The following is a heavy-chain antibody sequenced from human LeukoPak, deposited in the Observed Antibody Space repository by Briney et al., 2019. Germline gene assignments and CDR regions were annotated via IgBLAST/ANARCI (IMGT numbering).Heavy chain of an antibody. J-gene: IGHJ4*02. CDR1: GGTFSNYA. Sequence: SVKVSCKASGGTFSNYAISWVRQAPGQGLEWMGGIIPIFDTPNFAQKFQGRVTITADKSTSTAYMELSRLRSEDTAVYYCARDLGSRDGYNPPNLFDNWGQGTLVTVSS. V-gene: IGHV1-69*06. CDR2: IIPIFDTP. CDR3: ARDLGSRDGYNPPNLFDN. D-gene: IGHD5-24*01.